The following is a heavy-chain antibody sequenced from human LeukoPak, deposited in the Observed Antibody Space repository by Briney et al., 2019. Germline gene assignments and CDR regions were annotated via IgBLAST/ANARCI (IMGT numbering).Heavy chain of an antibody. Sequence: PSETLSLTCTVSGGSISSYYWSWIRQPPGKGLEWIGYIYYSGSTNYNPSLKSRVTISVDTSKNQFSLKLSSVTAADTAVYYCAKEGYYGSGSFPDSWGQGTLVTVSS. D-gene: IGHD3-10*01. J-gene: IGHJ4*02. V-gene: IGHV4-59*12. CDR1: GGSISSYY. CDR3: AKEGYYGSGSFPDS. CDR2: IYYSGST.